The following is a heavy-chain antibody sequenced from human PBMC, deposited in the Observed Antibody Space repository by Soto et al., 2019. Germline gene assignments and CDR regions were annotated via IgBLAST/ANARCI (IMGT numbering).Heavy chain of an antibody. CDR3: ARARGSSRHRKYNWLDP. Sequence: GESLKISCKGSGYSFTSYWISWVRQMPGKGLEWMGRIDPSDSYTNYSPSFQGHVTISADKSISTAYLQWSSLKASDTAMYYCARARGSSRHRKYNWLDPCGQGTLVTVYS. J-gene: IGHJ5*02. CDR2: IDPSDSYT. CDR1: GYSFTSYW. V-gene: IGHV5-10-1*01. D-gene: IGHD6-13*01.